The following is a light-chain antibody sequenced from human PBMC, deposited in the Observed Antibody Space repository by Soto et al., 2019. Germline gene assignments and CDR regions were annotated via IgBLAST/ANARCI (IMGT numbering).Light chain of an antibody. CDR1: QSVSNN. CDR2: AAS. Sequence: EIVMTQSPATLSVSPGERATLTCRASQSVSNNLAWYQHKPGQSPRLLIYAASTRATGIPDRFTGSGSGTEFTLTISRLEPEDFAVYYCQQYGSSPWTFGQGTKVDIK. V-gene: IGKV3-15*01. CDR3: QQYGSSPWT. J-gene: IGKJ1*01.